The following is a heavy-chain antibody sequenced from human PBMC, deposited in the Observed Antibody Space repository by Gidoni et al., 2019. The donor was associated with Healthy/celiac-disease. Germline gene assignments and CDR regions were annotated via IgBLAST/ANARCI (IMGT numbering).Heavy chain of an antibody. V-gene: IGHV3-9*01. CDR3: AKGLGELLWAGNDY. CDR1: GFTFDDYA. D-gene: IGHD3-10*01. J-gene: IGHJ4*02. CDR2: ISWNSGSI. Sequence: EVQLVESGGGLVQPGRSLRLSCAASGFTFDDYAMHWVRQAPGKGLEWVSGISWNSGSIGYADSVKGRFTISRDNAKNSLYLQMNSLRAEDTALYYCAKGLGELLWAGNDYWGQGTLVTVSS.